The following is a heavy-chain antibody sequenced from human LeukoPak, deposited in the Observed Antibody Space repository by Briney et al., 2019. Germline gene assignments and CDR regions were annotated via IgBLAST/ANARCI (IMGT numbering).Heavy chain of an antibody. V-gene: IGHV1-69*06. Sequence: ASVKVSCKASGGTFSSYAISWVRQAPGQGLEWMGGIIPIFGTANYAQKFQGRVTITADKSTSTAYMELSSLRSEDTAVYYCAQGTVTTSSFSYWGQGTLVTVSS. J-gene: IGHJ4*02. CDR2: IIPIFGTA. CDR1: GGTFSSYA. D-gene: IGHD4-17*01. CDR3: AQGTVTTSSFSY.